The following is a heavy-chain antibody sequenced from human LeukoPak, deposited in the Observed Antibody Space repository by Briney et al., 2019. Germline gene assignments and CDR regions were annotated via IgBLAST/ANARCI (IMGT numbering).Heavy chain of an antibody. V-gene: IGHV1-2*02. Sequence: ASVKVSCKASDYTFSDYYIHWVRQAPGQGLEWMGWINPNSGGTNYAQKFQGRVTMTRDTSISTAYMELSRLRSDDTAVYYCARDNWNDETYYGMDVWGQGTTVTVSS. CDR1: DYTFSDYY. CDR2: INPNSGGT. D-gene: IGHD1-20*01. CDR3: ARDNWNDETYYGMDV. J-gene: IGHJ6*02.